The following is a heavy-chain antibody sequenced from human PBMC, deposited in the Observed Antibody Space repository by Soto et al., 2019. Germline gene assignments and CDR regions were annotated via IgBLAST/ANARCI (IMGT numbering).Heavy chain of an antibody. CDR2: IYYSGST. CDR3: AREVYDSSGYYKTDY. CDR1: GGSVSSGSYY. D-gene: IGHD3-22*01. Sequence: PSETLSLTCTVSGGSVSSGSYYWSWIRQPPGKGLEWIGYIYYSGSTNYNPSLKSRVTISVDTSKNQFSLKLSSVTAADTAVYYCAREVYDSSGYYKTDYWGQGTLVTVSS. V-gene: IGHV4-61*01. J-gene: IGHJ4*02.